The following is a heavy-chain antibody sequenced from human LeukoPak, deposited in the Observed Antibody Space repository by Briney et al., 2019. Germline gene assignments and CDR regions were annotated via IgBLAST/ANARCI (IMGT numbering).Heavy chain of an antibody. J-gene: IGHJ6*03. CDR2: IYYSGST. Sequence: SETLSLTCTVSGGSNSSHYWSWIRQLPGKGLDWIGYIYYSGSTNDSRSLKSRVTISVDTSKNQFSLKLSSVTAADTAVYYCARGGRNCSGGSCYSHTSSYYYYYMDVWGKGTTVTVSS. CDR3: ARGGRNCSGGSCYSHTSSYYYYYMDV. V-gene: IGHV4-59*11. CDR1: GGSNSSHY. D-gene: IGHD2-15*01.